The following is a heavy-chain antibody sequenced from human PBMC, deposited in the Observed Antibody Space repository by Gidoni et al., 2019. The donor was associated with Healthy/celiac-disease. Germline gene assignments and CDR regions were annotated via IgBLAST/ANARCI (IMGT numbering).Heavy chain of an antibody. CDR3: ARGGDLYSSGWPYYYGMDV. J-gene: IGHJ6*02. CDR1: GFTFSSYW. V-gene: IGHV3-7*01. CDR2: IKQDGSEK. D-gene: IGHD6-19*01. Sequence: EVQLVESGGGLVQPGGSLRLSCAASGFTFSSYWISWVRQAPGKGLEWVANIKQDGSEKYYVGAVKGRFTISRDNAKNSLYLQMNSLRAEDTAVYYCARGGDLYSSGWPYYYGMDVWGQGTTVTVSS.